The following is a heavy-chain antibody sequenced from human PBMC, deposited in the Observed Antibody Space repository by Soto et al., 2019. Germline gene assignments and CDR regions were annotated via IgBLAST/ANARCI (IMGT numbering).Heavy chain of an antibody. J-gene: IGHJ4*02. CDR2: ISAYNGNT. CDR3: ASSLLVGYGLQGESD. Sequence: QVQLVQSGAEVKKPWASVKVSCKASGYTFTSYGISWVRQAPGQGLEWMGGISAYNGNTNYAQKLQGRVTRTTDTATSTAYMELRSLRSDETAVYYCASSLLVGYGLQGESDWGQGTLVTVSS. V-gene: IGHV1-18*01. CDR1: GYTFTSYG. D-gene: IGHD5-18*01.